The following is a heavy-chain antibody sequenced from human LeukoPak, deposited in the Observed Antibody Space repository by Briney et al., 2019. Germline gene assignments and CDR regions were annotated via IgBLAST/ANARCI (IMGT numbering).Heavy chain of an antibody. J-gene: IGHJ4*02. CDR2: ISGSGSST. Sequence: ETLSLTCTVSGGSISSYYWSWIRQPPGKGLEWVSAISGSGSSTYYANSVKGRFTISRDNSKNTLYLQMNSLRAEDTAVYYCAKVMIPSSGSYYSFDYWGQGTLVTVSS. D-gene: IGHD1-26*01. CDR3: AKVMIPSSGSYYSFDY. V-gene: IGHV3-23*01. CDR1: GGSISSYY.